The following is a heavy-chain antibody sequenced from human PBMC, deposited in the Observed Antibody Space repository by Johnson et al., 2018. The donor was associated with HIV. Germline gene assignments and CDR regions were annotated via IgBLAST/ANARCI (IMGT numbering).Heavy chain of an antibody. CDR1: GFTFFDYY. D-gene: IGHD5-12*01. CDR3: TIWRCGWAGQEALDI. CDR2: ISSSGSTI. J-gene: IGHJ3*02. V-gene: IGHV3-11*04. Sequence: QMQLVESGGGLVKPGGSLRLSCAAFGFTFFDYYMSWIRQAPGKGLEWVSYISSSGSTIYYADSVKCRFTISRDNAKNTLYLQMNSLRADDTSVYYCTIWRCGWAGQEALDIWGQGTMVTVSS.